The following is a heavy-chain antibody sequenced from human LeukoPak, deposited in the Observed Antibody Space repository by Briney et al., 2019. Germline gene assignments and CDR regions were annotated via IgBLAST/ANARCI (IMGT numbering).Heavy chain of an antibody. V-gene: IGHV3-33*01. Sequence: GGSLRLSCAASGFTFSSYGMHWVRQAPGKGLEWVAVIWYDGSNKYYADSVKGRFTISRDNSKNTLYLQMNSLRAEDTAVYYCARGRSSGHRYFDYWGQGTLVTVSS. D-gene: IGHD3-22*01. CDR3: ARGRSSGHRYFDY. CDR2: IWYDGSNK. CDR1: GFTFSSYG. J-gene: IGHJ4*02.